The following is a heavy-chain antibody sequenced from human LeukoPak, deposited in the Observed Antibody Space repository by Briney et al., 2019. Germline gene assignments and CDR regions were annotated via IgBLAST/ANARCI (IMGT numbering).Heavy chain of an antibody. CDR2: ISAYNGNT. J-gene: IGHJ4*02. CDR1: GYTFTSYG. D-gene: IGHD3-10*01. V-gene: IGHV1-18*01. Sequence: ASVKVSCKASGYTFTSYGISWVRQAPGQGLEWMGWISAYNGNTNYAQKLQGRVTMTTGTSTSTAYMELRSLRSDDTAVYYCARAPVLLWFGESDSPFDYWGQGTLVTVSS. CDR3: ARAPVLLWFGESDSPFDY.